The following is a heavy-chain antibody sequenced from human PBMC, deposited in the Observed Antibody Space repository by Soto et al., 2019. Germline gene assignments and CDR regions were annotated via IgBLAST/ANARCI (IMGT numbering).Heavy chain of an antibody. J-gene: IGHJ4*02. CDR2: ISYDGSTR. CDR3: ARENYGAHYFDY. D-gene: IGHD4-17*01. CDR1: ALTFRSYA. V-gene: IGHV3-30-3*01. Sequence: QPGGSMRLSCAASALTFRSYAMHWVRQAPGKGLEWVAVISYDGSTRYYADSVKGRFTISRDNSKNTLYLQVNSLSAEDTAVYYCARENYGAHYFDYWGQGTLVTVSS.